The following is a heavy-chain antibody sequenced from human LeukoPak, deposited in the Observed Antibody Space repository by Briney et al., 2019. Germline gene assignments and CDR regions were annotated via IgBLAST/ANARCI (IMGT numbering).Heavy chain of an antibody. CDR2: NAGNGNT. Sequence: NAGNGNTKYSQKFQGRVTITRDTSASTAYMELSSLRSEDTAVYYCARGPPPLFGVVIPIDYWGQGTLVTVSS. V-gene: IGHV1-3*01. CDR3: ARGPPPLFGVVIPIDY. D-gene: IGHD3-3*01. J-gene: IGHJ4*02.